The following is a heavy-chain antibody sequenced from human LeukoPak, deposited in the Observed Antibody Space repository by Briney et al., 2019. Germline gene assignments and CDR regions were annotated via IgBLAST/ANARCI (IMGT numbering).Heavy chain of an antibody. D-gene: IGHD3-22*01. J-gene: IGHJ2*01. CDR3: AKDGYYDSSAYYYVRYFDL. V-gene: IGHV3-23*01. CDR1: GFTFSSYA. Sequence: GGSLRLSCAASGFTFSSYAMSWVRQAPGKGLEWVSAMSGSGGSTYYADSVKGRFTISRDNSKPTLYLQMNSLRAEDTAVYYCAKDGYYDSSAYYYVRYFDLWGRGTLVTVSS. CDR2: MSGSGGST.